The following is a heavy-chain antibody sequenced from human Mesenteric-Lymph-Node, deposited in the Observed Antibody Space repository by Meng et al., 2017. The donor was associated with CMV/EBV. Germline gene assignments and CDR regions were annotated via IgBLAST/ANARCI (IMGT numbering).Heavy chain of an antibody. D-gene: IGHD3-22*01. CDR1: GFTFSNCA. CDR3: ARDFDSSGYDAFDI. V-gene: IGHV3-33*01. Sequence: GESLKISCAASGFTFSNCAVHWVRQAPGKGPEWVAVMWYDENKKYYADSVKGRLIVSRDNSKNTLNVHMSSLRAEDTAVYYCARDFDSSGYDAFDIWGQGTMVTVSS. CDR2: MWYDENKK. J-gene: IGHJ3*02.